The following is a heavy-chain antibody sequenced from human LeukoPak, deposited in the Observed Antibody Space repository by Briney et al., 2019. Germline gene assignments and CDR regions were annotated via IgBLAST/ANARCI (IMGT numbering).Heavy chain of an antibody. CDR2: IFYSGST. V-gene: IGHV4-61*05. CDR1: GGSISSSSYY. J-gene: IGHJ4*02. Sequence: SETLSLTCTVSGGSISSSSYYWGWIRQPPGKVLELIGYIFYSGSTNYNPSLKSRVTISVDTSKNQFSLKLSSVTAADTAVYYCVRSDDFWSGYYGYWGQGTLVTVSS. D-gene: IGHD3-3*01. CDR3: VRSDDFWSGYYGY.